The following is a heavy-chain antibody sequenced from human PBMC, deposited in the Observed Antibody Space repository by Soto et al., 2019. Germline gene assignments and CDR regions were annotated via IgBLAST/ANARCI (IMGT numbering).Heavy chain of an antibody. CDR1: GGTFSSYA. CDR2: IIPIFGTA. D-gene: IGHD5-18*01. J-gene: IGHJ4*02. V-gene: IGHV1-69*13. CDR3: ARVLPLGNTAMVTQALDY. Sequence: GASVKVSCKASGGTFSSYAISWVRQAPGQGLEWMGGIIPIFGTANYAQKFQGRVTITADESTSTAYMELSSLRSEDTAVYYCARVLPLGNTAMVTQALDYWGQGTLVTVSS.